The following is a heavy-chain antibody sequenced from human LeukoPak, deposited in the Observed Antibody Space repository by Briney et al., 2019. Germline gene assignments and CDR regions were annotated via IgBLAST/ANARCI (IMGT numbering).Heavy chain of an antibody. D-gene: IGHD2-2*01. J-gene: IGHJ6*02. CDR2: MNPNSGNT. V-gene: IGHV1-8*01. CDR3: ASLVSFYYYYGMDV. Sequence: ASVKVSCKASGYTFTSYDINWVRQATGQGLEWMGWMNPNSGNTGYAQKFQGRATMTRNTSISTAYMELSSLRSEDTAVYYCASLVSFYYYYGMDVWGQGTTVTVSS. CDR1: GYTFTSYD.